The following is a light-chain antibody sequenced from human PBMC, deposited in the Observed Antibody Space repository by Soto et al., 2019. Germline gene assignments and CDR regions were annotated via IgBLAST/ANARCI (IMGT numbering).Light chain of an antibody. V-gene: IGKV1-33*01. J-gene: IGKJ5*01. CDR2: DAS. CDR1: QDISKY. Sequence: DIQVTQSPSSLSASVGDRLTITCQASQDISKYLNWYQQKPGKAPKLLIYDASNLEAGVPSRFSGRGSGTDFTLTISSLQPEDIGTYYCQQYDTLSITFGQGTRLEIK. CDR3: QQYDTLSIT.